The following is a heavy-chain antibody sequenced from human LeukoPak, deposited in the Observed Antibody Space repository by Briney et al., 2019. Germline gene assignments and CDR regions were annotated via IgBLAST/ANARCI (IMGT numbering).Heavy chain of an antibody. CDR2: ISGSGGST. J-gene: IGHJ4*02. V-gene: IGHV3-23*01. Sequence: GGTLRLSCAASGFTFSSYGMSWVRQAPGKGLEWVSAISGSGGSTYYADSVKGRFTISRDNSKNTVSLQMDSLRAEDTAVYYCATDVGAAMFDYWGQGTLVTVSS. CDR1: GFTFSSYG. D-gene: IGHD1-26*01. CDR3: ATDVGAAMFDY.